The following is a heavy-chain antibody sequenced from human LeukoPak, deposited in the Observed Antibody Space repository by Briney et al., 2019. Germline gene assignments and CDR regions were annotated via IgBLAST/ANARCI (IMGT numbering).Heavy chain of an antibody. V-gene: IGHV4-39*07. Sequence: SETLSLTCTVSGGSISSSSYYWGWIRQPPGTGLEWIGSIYYSGSTYYNPSLKSRVTISVDTSKNQFSLKLSSVTAADTAVYYCARAGYDSSGYFDYWGQGTLVTVSS. J-gene: IGHJ4*02. D-gene: IGHD3-22*01. CDR2: IYYSGST. CDR1: GGSISSSSYY. CDR3: ARAGYDSSGYFDY.